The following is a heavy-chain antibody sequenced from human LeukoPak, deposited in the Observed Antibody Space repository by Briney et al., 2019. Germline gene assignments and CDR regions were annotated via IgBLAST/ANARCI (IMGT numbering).Heavy chain of an antibody. CDR3: AKDLYSSSRSYFDY. V-gene: IGHV3-48*03. J-gene: IGHJ4*02. CDR1: GFTFSSYE. Sequence: PGGSLRLSCAASGFTFSSYEMNWVRQAPGKGLEWVSYISSSGSTQYYADSVKGRFTISRDNAKNSLYLQMNSLRAEDTAVYYCAKDLYSSSRSYFDYWGQGTLVTVSS. D-gene: IGHD6-13*01. CDR2: ISSSGSTQ.